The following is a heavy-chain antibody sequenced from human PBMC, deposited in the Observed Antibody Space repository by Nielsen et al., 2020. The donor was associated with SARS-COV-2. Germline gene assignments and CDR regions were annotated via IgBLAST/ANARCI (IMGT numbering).Heavy chain of an antibody. V-gene: IGHV3-11*04. J-gene: IGHJ4*02. CDR2: ISSSGSTI. D-gene: IGHD3-3*01. CDR1: GFTFSDYY. Sequence: GESLKISCAASGFTFSDYYMSWIRQAPGKGLEWVSYISSSGSTIYYADSVKGRFTISRDNAKNSLYLQMNSLRAEDTAVYYCASAPEYDFWSGPYDYWGQGTLVTVSS. CDR3: ASAPEYDFWSGPYDY.